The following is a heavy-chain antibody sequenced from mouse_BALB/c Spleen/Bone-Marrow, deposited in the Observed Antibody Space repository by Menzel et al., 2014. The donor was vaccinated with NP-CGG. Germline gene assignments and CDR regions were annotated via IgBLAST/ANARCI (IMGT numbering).Heavy chain of an antibody. D-gene: IGHD2-14*01. J-gene: IGHJ4*01. Sequence: QVQLQQSGPELVKPGASMRISCKASGYTFTTYFIHWVKQRPGQGLEWIGWIYPGNINIKYNENFKDKVTLSADKSSNTAHLQFSSLTSEDSAVYFCARGYYYRAVMDYWRQGTSVTDTS. CDR3: ARGYYYRAVMDY. CDR1: GYTFTTYF. V-gene: IGHV1S56*01. CDR2: IYPGNINI.